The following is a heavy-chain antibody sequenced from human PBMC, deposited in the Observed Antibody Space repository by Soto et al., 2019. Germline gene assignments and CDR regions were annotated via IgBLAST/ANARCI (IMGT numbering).Heavy chain of an antibody. D-gene: IGHD2-2*01. CDR3: ARGYCSSTSCLNYYYYGMDV. CDR2: IIPIFGTA. Sequence: SVKVSCKASGGTFSSYAISWVRQAPGQGLEWMGGIIPIFGTANYAQKFQGRVTITADESTSTAYMELSSLRSEDTAVYYCARGYCSSTSCLNYYYYGMDVWGQGTTVTVSS. CDR1: GGTFSSYA. J-gene: IGHJ6*02. V-gene: IGHV1-69*13.